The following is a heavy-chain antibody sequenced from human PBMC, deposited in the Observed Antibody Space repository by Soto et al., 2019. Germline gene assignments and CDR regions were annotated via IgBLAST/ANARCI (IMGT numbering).Heavy chain of an antibody. V-gene: IGHV5-10-1*01. CDR2: IDPSDSYT. CDR1: GYSFTSYW. D-gene: IGHD2-15*01. J-gene: IGHJ5*02. Sequence: GESLKISCKGSGYSFTSYWISWVRQMPGKGLEWMGRIDPSDSYTNYSPSFQGHVTISADKSISTAYLQWSSLKASDTAMYYCARPYCSGGSCYYGHWFDPWGQGTLVTVSS. CDR3: ARPYCSGGSCYYGHWFDP.